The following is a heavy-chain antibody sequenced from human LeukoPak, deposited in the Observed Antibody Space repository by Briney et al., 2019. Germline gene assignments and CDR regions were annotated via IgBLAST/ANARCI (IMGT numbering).Heavy chain of an antibody. J-gene: IGHJ4*02. Sequence: SVKVSCKAYGGTFSSYAISWVRQAPGQGLEWMGRIIPILGIANYAQKFQGRVTITADKSTSTAYMELRSLRSDDAAVYYCARLSGSYYIFDYWGQGTLVTVSS. CDR1: GGTFSSYA. D-gene: IGHD1-26*01. V-gene: IGHV1-69*04. CDR3: ARLSGSYYIFDY. CDR2: IIPILGIA.